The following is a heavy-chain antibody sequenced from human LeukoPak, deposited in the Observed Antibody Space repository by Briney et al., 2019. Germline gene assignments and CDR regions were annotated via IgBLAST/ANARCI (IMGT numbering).Heavy chain of an antibody. J-gene: IGHJ1*01. CDR3: ARGGWLQPGVQH. Sequence: ASVKVSCKASGGTFSSYAISWVRQAPGQGLEWMGRIIPILGIANYAQKFQGRVTITADKSTSTAYMELSSLRSEDTAVYYCARGGWLQPGVQHWGQGTLVTVSS. V-gene: IGHV1-69*04. CDR1: GGTFSSYA. CDR2: IIPILGIA. D-gene: IGHD5-24*01.